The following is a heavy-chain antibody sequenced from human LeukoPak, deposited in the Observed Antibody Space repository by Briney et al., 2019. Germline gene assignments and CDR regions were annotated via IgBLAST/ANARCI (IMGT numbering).Heavy chain of an antibody. J-gene: IGHJ3*02. D-gene: IGHD4/OR15-4a*01. V-gene: IGHV3-64D*06. CDR1: GFTFSAYA. CDR3: VKESGFMVAPNSAFDI. CDR2: ISRNGGST. Sequence: GGSLRLSCSASGFTFSAYAMYWVRQAPGKGLEYVSGISRNGGSTYYADSVKGRFTISRDNSKNTLYLQMSSLRAEDTAVYYCVKESGFMVAPNSAFDIWGQGTMVTVSS.